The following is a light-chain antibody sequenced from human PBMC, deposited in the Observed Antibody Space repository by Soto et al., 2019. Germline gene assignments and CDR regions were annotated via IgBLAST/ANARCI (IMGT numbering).Light chain of an antibody. V-gene: IGKV1-27*01. J-gene: IGKJ4*01. Sequence: IQMTQSPSSLSASVGDRVTITCRASQGIRNFLAWYQQKPGKVPKLLIYDATTLQSGVPSRFSGSGSGTDFTLTISSLQPEDVAIYYCQKYNSAPLTFGGGTKVEIK. CDR3: QKYNSAPLT. CDR1: QGIRNF. CDR2: DAT.